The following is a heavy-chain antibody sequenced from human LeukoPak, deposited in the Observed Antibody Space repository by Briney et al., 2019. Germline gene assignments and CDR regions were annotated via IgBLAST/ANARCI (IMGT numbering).Heavy chain of an antibody. J-gene: IGHJ4*02. V-gene: IGHV4-59*11. D-gene: IGHD4-11*01. CDR3: ASYSNYEDY. Sequence: SETLSLTCTVSGGSIGRHYWSWVRQPPGKGLEWIGYIYYSGSTNYNPSLKSRVTISVDTSKNQFSLKLSSVTAADTAVYYCASYSNYEDYWGQGTLVTVSS. CDR1: GGSIGRHY. CDR2: IYYSGST.